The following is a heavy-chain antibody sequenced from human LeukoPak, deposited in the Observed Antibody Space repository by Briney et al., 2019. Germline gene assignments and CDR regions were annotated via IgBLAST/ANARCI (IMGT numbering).Heavy chain of an antibody. J-gene: IGHJ4*02. Sequence: PGGSLRLSCAASGFTFTSYDMHWVRQATGKGLEWVSAIGTAGDTYYPGSVKGRFTISRENAKNSLYLQMNSLRAGDTAVYYCARGLGRTYTAGLDYWGQGTLVTVSS. CDR2: IGTAGDT. CDR1: GFTFTSYD. D-gene: IGHD5-18*01. CDR3: ARGLGRTYTAGLDY. V-gene: IGHV3-13*01.